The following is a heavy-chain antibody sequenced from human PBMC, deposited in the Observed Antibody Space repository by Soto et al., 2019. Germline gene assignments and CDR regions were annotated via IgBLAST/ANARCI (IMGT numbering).Heavy chain of an antibody. CDR1: GFLLSVSA. CDR3: TRLEYDVDV. Sequence: PGGSLRLSCEASGFLLSVSAVHWVRQASGKGLEWVGRIRNKANNYATAYAASVKGRFTVSRDDSKNTAYLQMNSLKTEDSAVYYCTRLEYDVDVWGQGTTVTVPS. CDR2: IRNKANNYAT. V-gene: IGHV3-73*01. J-gene: IGHJ6*02.